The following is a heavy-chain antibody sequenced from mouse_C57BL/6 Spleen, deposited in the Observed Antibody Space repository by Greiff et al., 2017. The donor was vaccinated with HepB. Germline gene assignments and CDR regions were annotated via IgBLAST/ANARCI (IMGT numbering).Heavy chain of an antibody. CDR1: GYTFTSYW. J-gene: IGHJ2*01. CDR2: IDPSDSYT. V-gene: IGHV1-69*01. D-gene: IGHD2-1*01. CDR3: ARNYGNHFDY. Sequence: VQLQQPGAELVMPGASVKLSCKASGYTFTSYWMHWVKQRPGQGLEWIGEIDPSDSYTNYNQKFKGKSTLTVDKSSSTAYMQLSSLTSEDSAVYYCARNYGNHFDYWGQGTTLTVSS.